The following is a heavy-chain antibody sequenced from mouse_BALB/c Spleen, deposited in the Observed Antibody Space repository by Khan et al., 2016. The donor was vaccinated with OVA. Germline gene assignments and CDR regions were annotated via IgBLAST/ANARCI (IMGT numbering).Heavy chain of an antibody. CDR3: ARDYWFTY. Sequence: EVELVESGGDLVKPGGSLKLSCAASGFTFSNYAMSWVRQTPEKRLEWVASISSGGTTYYPDSVKGRFTISRDNARNILDLQMNSLRSEDTAMFYCARDYWFTYWGQGTLVTVAA. J-gene: IGHJ3*01. CDR2: ISSGGTT. V-gene: IGHV5-6-5*01. D-gene: IGHD1-1*02. CDR1: GFTFSNYA.